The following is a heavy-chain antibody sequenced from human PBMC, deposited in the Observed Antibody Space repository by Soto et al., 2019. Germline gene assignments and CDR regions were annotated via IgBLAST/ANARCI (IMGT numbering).Heavy chain of an antibody. CDR1: GGTFTSYA. CDR2: IIPIFATG. CDR3: AREADCSGGSCYFDH. Sequence: GASVKVSCKASGGTFTSYAISWVRQAPGQGLEWMGGIIPIFATGNYAQKFQGRVTITVDESRSTAYMELSSLRSEDTAVYYCAREADCSGGSCYFDHWGQGTLVTVSS. V-gene: IGHV1-69*13. D-gene: IGHD2-15*01. J-gene: IGHJ4*02.